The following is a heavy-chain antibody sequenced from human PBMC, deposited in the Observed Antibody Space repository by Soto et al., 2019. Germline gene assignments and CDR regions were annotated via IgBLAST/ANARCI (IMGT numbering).Heavy chain of an antibody. D-gene: IGHD5-18*01. CDR2: MSGTSGNT. V-gene: IGHV3-23*01. J-gene: IGHJ4*02. CDR3: AKLDSYGSFDS. Sequence: GSLRLSCAASGFTFRTYAMSWVRQAPGKGLDWVSAMSGTSGNTYYADSVKGRFTISRDNSKNKLFLQMSSLRAEDTAIYYCAKLDSYGSFDSWGQGALVTVSS. CDR1: GFTFRTYA.